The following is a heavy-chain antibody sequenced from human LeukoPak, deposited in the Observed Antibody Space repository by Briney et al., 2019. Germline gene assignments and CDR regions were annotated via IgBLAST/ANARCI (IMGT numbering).Heavy chain of an antibody. J-gene: IGHJ6*03. CDR2: INPGGST. CDR1: GGSFKGYY. CDR3: ASHRLYYHYMDV. V-gene: IGHV4-34*01. Sequence: LETLSLTCAVYGGSFKGYYWSWIRQPPAKGLEWIGEINPGGSTNYNASLKGRVAISADTSKNQFSLELSSVTAADTAVYYCASHRLYYHYMDVWGKGTTVTVSS.